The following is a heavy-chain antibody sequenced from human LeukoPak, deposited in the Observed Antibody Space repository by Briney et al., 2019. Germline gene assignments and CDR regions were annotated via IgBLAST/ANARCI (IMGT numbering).Heavy chain of an antibody. J-gene: IGHJ6*03. CDR2: IYVTGT. V-gene: IGHV4-59*08. D-gene: IGHD3-16*02. CDR1: GGSIGTYY. CDR3: ARHIGGGIEDMDV. Sequence: PSETLSLTCTVSGGSIGTYYWSWVRQPPGTGLEWIGYIYVTGTSYNPYLQSRVTISVDRSRNQFFLKMTSVTAADTAVYYCARHIGGGIEDMDVWGRGTKVTVSS.